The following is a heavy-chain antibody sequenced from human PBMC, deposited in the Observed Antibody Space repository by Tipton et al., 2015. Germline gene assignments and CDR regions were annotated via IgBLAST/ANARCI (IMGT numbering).Heavy chain of an antibody. Sequence: LRLSCAASGFTFSDYSMNWVRQSPGKGLEWLGYTSYSGGTNYNPSLKSRVTMSVETSKNLFSLNLTSVTAADTAVYYCARDVQQGYFYGMDVWGQGTTVTVSS. CDR1: GFTFSDYS. V-gene: IGHV4-59*01. J-gene: IGHJ6*02. CDR2: TSYSGGT. CDR3: ARDVQQGYFYGMDV.